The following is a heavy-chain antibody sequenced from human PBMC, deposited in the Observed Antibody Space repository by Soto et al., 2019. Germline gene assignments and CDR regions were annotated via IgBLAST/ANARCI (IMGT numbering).Heavy chain of an antibody. D-gene: IGHD6-13*01. V-gene: IGHV1-18*01. CDR1: GYTFTSYG. CDR2: ISAYNGNT. J-gene: IGHJ6*02. Sequence: QVQLVQSGAEVKKPGASVKVSCKASGYTFTSYGISWVRQAPGQGLEWMGWISAYNGNTNYAQKLQGRVTMTTDTSTSTAYMELRSLRSDDTAVYYCARGSGGNISWYLRVGYYYYYGMDVWGQGTTVTVSS. CDR3: ARGSGGNISWYLRVGYYYYYGMDV.